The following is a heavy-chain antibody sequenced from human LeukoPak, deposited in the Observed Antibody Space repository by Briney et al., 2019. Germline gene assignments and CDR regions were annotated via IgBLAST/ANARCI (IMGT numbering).Heavy chain of an antibody. V-gene: IGHV3-11*06. CDR1: GFTFSDYY. J-gene: IGHJ4*02. Sequence: GGSLRLSCAASGFTFSDYYMNWIRQAPGKGLEWVSSISSSSGDIYYADSVKGRFTISRDNAKNSLYLQMNSLRAEDTAVYYCARGVAVAQPYYFDYWGQGALVTVSS. CDR3: ARGVAVAQPYYFDY. D-gene: IGHD6-19*01. CDR2: ISSSSGDI.